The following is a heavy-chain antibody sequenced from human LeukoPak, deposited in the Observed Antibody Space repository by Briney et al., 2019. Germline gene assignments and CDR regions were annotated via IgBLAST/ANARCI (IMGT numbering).Heavy chain of an antibody. J-gene: IGHJ6*04. D-gene: IGHD3-9*01. Sequence: ASVKVSCKVSGYTFTSYGISWVRQAPGQGLEWMGWISAYNGNANYAQKLQGRVTMTTDTSTSTAYMELRSLRSDDTAVYYCARDRAHVLRYFDWFPETPYYYYGMDVWGKGTTVTVSS. CDR3: ARDRAHVLRYFDWFPETPYYYYGMDV. CDR1: GYTFTSYG. V-gene: IGHV1-18*04. CDR2: ISAYNGNA.